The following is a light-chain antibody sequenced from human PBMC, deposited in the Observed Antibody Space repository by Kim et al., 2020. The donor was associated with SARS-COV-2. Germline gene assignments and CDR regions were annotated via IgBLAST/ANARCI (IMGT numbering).Light chain of an antibody. J-gene: IGKJ4*01. CDR1: QDISYY. CDR2: AAS. CDR3: QQYNAYPLT. Sequence: AAVGDRVTLTCRANQDISYYLAWFQQKPGKDPKSLIFAASSLQSGVPSRFSCRGTGTEFTLTISSLQPEDFATYYCQQYNAYPLTFGGGTKVDIK. V-gene: IGKV1-16*01.